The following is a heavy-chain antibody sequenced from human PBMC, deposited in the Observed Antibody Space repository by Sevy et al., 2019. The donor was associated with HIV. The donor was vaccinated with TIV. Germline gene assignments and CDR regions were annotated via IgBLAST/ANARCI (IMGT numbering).Heavy chain of an antibody. CDR1: GYTFTGYY. Sequence: ASVKVSCKASGYTFTGYYMHWVRQAPGQGLEWMGRINPNSGGTNYAQKFQGRVTMTRDTSISTAYMELSRLRSDDTAVYYCARGRQQLVLDGFYYYGMDVWGQGTTVTVSS. V-gene: IGHV1-2*06. J-gene: IGHJ6*02. D-gene: IGHD6-13*01. CDR2: INPNSGGT. CDR3: ARGRQQLVLDGFYYYGMDV.